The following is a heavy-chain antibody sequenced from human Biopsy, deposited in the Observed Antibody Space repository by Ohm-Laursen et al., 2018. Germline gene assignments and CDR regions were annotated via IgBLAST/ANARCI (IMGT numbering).Heavy chain of an antibody. J-gene: IGHJ4*02. V-gene: IGHV1-18*01. D-gene: IGHD3-3*01. Sequence: SVKVSCKSSGYTFTNYGISWVRQAPGQGLEWMGWISPYNGDTDYAQKLQGRVTMTTDTSTSTAYMDLRSLRSDDTAVYYCARDRWPHVTLLGLVVFDFWGQGSLVTVSS. CDR1: GYTFTNYG. CDR3: ARDRWPHVTLLGLVVFDF. CDR2: ISPYNGDT.